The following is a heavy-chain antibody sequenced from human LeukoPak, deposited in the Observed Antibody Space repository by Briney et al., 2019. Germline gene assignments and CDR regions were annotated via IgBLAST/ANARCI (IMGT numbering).Heavy chain of an antibody. CDR2: ISSSNSYI. CDR3: ARDSSGWFNFDY. D-gene: IGHD6-19*01. CDR1: GFTLNSYT. J-gene: IGHJ4*02. V-gene: IGHV3-21*04. Sequence: GGSLRLSCAASGFTLNSYTMNWVRQAPGKGLEWVSSISSSNSYIYYADSVKGRFTISRDNAKNSLYLQMNSLRAEDTALYYCARDSSGWFNFDYWGQGTLVTVSS.